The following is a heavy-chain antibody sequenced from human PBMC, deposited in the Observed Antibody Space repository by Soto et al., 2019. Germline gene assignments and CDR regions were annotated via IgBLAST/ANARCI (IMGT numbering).Heavy chain of an antibody. Sequence: PGGSLRLSCAASGFTFSSYAMSWVRQAPGKGLEWVSAISGSGGSTYYADSVKGRFTISRDNSKNTLYLQMNSLRAEDTAVYYCAKAPGIAVAGYYYYGMDVWGQGTTVTVSS. J-gene: IGHJ6*02. CDR1: GFTFSSYA. CDR2: ISGSGGST. V-gene: IGHV3-23*01. D-gene: IGHD6-19*01. CDR3: AKAPGIAVAGYYYYGMDV.